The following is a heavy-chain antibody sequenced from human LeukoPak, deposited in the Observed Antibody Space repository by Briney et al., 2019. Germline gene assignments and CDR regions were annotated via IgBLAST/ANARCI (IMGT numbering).Heavy chain of an antibody. V-gene: IGHV4-59*01. D-gene: IGHD5-24*01. J-gene: IGHJ6*03. CDR1: GGSISTYY. Sequence: PSETLSLTCTVSGGSISTYYWNWIRQPPGKGLEWIGYIYYSGSTNYNPSLKSRVTISVDTSKNQFSLKLSSVTAADTAVYYCARGDGYNYYYYYYMDVWGKGTTVTVSS. CDR3: ARGDGYNYYYYYYMDV. CDR2: IYYSGST.